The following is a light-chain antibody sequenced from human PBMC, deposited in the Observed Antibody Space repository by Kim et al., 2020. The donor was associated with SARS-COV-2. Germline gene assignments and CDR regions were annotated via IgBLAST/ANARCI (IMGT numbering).Light chain of an antibody. J-gene: IGKJ1*01. CDR2: GAS. V-gene: IGKV3-20*01. CDR3: QQYSSSPAT. Sequence: PGERATPSCGASQSVSNTSLAWYQQKPGQAPRRLIYGASSRATGIPDRFSGSGSGTDFTLTITRLEPEDFAVYYCQQYSSSPATFGQGTKVDIK. CDR1: QSVSNTS.